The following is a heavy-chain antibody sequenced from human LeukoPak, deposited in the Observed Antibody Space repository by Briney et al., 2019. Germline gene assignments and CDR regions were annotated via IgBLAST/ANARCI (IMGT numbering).Heavy chain of an antibody. CDR3: ARSQYLYWFDP. D-gene: IGHD4-11*01. CDR1: GGSISSYY. Sequence: SETLSLTCTVSGGSISSYYWSWIRQPPGKGLEWIGYIYYSGSTNYNPFLKSRVTISVDTSKNQFSLKLSSVTAADTAVYYCARSQYLYWFDPWGQGTLVTVSS. J-gene: IGHJ5*02. CDR2: IYYSGST. V-gene: IGHV4-59*01.